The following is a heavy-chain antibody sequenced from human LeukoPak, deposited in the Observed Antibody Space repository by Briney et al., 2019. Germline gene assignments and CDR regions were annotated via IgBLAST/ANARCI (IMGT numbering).Heavy chain of an antibody. D-gene: IGHD2-2*01. CDR1: GFTFSNYE. Sequence: GGSLRLSCAASGFTFSNYEMNWVRQAPGKGLEWVSYISRSGSTKYYADSVKGRFTISSDNAKNSLYLQMNSLRAEDTAVYYFARGGYCSSTSCYNNWFDPWGQGTLVTVSS. CDR3: ARGGYCSSTSCYNNWFDP. V-gene: IGHV3-48*03. J-gene: IGHJ5*02. CDR2: ISRSGSTK.